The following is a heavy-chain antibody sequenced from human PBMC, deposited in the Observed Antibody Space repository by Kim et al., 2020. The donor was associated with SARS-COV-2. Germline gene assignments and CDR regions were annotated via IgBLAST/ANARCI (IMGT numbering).Heavy chain of an antibody. CDR1: GFSFTNYW. J-gene: IGHJ4*02. CDR2: INEDGSEK. D-gene: IGHD6-19*01. V-gene: IGHV3-7*01. Sequence: GGSLRLSCSASGFSFTNYWMTWVRQASGKGLEWVASINEDGSEKYFVDSVKGRFIISRDNAKNSLFLQMNSLRAEDKAVYFCARDSGWGFDYWGQGTLVTVSS. CDR3: ARDSGWGFDY.